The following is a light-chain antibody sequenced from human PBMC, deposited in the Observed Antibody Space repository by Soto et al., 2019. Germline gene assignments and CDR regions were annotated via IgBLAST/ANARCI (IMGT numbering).Light chain of an antibody. J-gene: IGLJ1*01. Sequence: QSVLTQPASVSGSPGQSITISCTGTSSDVGGYNYVSWYQQHPGKAPNLMIYEVTNRPSGVSNRFSGSKSGNTASLTVSGRQAEDEADYYCSSYTRSSTYVFGTGTKV. CDR3: SSYTRSSTYV. CDR2: EVT. CDR1: SSDVGGYNY. V-gene: IGLV2-14*01.